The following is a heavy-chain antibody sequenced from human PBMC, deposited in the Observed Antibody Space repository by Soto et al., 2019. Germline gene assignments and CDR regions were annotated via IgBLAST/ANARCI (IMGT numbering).Heavy chain of an antibody. V-gene: IGHV4-30-2*01. J-gene: IGHJ4*02. Sequence: QLQLQESGSGLVKPSQTLSLTCAVSGGSISSCGYSWSWIRQPPGKGLEWIGYIYHIGSTYYNPSLKSRVTTSVDRSKKQFSLKLSSVTAADTAVYYCATVMNTVTTLDYWGQGTLVTVSS. CDR2: IYHIGST. CDR1: GGSISSCGYS. D-gene: IGHD4-4*01. CDR3: ATVMNTVTTLDY.